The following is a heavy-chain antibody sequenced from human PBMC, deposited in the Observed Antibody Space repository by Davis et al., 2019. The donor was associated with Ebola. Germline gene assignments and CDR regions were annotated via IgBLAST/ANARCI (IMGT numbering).Heavy chain of an antibody. Sequence: PSETLSLTCTVSGDSNTNYYWSWIRQPPGKGLEWIGYVYESGSTKYNPSLKSRVTISIDTSKNQFSLKLRSVTTADTALYYCARVLKGEFLRPDDAFDTWGQGTVVTASS. D-gene: IGHD3-16*01. CDR2: VYESGST. V-gene: IGHV4-59*13. CDR1: GDSNTNYY. CDR3: ARVLKGEFLRPDDAFDT. J-gene: IGHJ3*02.